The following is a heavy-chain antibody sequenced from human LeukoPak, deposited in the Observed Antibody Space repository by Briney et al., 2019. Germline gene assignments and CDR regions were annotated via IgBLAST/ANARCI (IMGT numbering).Heavy chain of an antibody. Sequence: GASVKVSCKASGYTFTSYDINWVRQATGQGLEWMGWMNPNSGDTGLAQKFQGRVAISRDTSISTAYMELSSLRSGDTAVYYCARGTLLWFGETDYWGQGTLVTVSS. CDR1: GYTFTSYD. D-gene: IGHD3-10*01. CDR3: ARGTLLWFGETDY. CDR2: MNPNSGDT. V-gene: IGHV1-8*03. J-gene: IGHJ4*02.